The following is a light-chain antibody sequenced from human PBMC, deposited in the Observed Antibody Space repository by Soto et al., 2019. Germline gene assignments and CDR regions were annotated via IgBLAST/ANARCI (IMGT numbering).Light chain of an antibody. Sequence: AIQMTQSPSSLSASVGDRVTITCRASQGIRHYLGWYQQKPGKAPKLLIYAASSLQSGVPLRFSGSGSGTDFTLTISSLQPEDFATYYCLQDYNYPLTFGGGTKVEIK. CDR1: QGIRHY. CDR3: LQDYNYPLT. CDR2: AAS. J-gene: IGKJ4*01. V-gene: IGKV1-6*01.